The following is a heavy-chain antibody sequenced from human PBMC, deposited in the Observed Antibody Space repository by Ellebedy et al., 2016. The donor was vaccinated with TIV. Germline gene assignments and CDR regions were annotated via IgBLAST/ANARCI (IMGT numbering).Heavy chain of an antibody. J-gene: IGHJ5*01. D-gene: IGHD3-9*01. Sequence: GESLKISCKGSGYSFPTYWISWVRQMPGQGLEWMGKIDPTDSYTNYSPSFQGHVTISVDRSTGTAYLQWGSLKASDTAMYYCARHRLRYFDWFESWGQGTLVTVSS. CDR3: ARHRLRYFDWFES. V-gene: IGHV5-10-1*01. CDR2: IDPTDSYT. CDR1: GYSFPTYW.